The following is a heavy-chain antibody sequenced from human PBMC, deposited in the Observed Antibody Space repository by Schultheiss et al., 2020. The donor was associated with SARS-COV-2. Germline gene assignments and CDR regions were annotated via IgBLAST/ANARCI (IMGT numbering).Heavy chain of an antibody. CDR3: ARALEWLFDY. D-gene: IGHD3-3*01. CDR1: GGSISSYY. CDR2: IYHSGST. V-gene: IGHV4-59*08. J-gene: IGHJ4*02. Sequence: SETLSLTCTVSGGSISSYYWSWIRQPPGKGLEWIGEIYHSGSTNYNPSLKSRVTISVDTSKNQFSLKLSSVTAADTAVYYCARALEWLFDYWGQGTLVTVSS.